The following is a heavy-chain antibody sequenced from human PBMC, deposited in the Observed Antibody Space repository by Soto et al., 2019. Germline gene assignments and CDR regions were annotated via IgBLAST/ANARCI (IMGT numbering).Heavy chain of an antibody. Sequence: GAEVKKPGESLQISCKVSGYSLTTYWIAWVRQMPGKGLECMGIIYPGDSDTRYSPSFQGQVTISTDKSSRTAYLQWSSLKASDTAIYYCARHPDTYDSVWSGYYPGSYFDYWGQGTLVTVSS. CDR1: GYSLTTYW. CDR2: IYPGDSDT. J-gene: IGHJ4*02. D-gene: IGHD3-3*01. V-gene: IGHV5-51*01. CDR3: ARHPDTYDSVWSGYYPGSYFDY.